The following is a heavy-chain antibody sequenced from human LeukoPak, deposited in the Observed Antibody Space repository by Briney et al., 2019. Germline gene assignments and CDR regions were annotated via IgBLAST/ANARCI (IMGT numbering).Heavy chain of an antibody. CDR1: GFSFSSYT. CDR2: ISYDESNK. Sequence: GGSLRLSCAASGFSFSSYTIHWVRQTPGKGLEWVAVISYDESNKFYADPVKGRFTISRDNSKNTLYLQMNSLRAEDTAVYYCAREYYSGWYDYWGQGTLVTVSS. D-gene: IGHD6-19*01. J-gene: IGHJ4*02. V-gene: IGHV3-30-3*01. CDR3: AREYYSGWYDY.